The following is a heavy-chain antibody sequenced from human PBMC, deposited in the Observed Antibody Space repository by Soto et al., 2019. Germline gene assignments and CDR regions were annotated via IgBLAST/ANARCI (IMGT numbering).Heavy chain of an antibody. CDR2: SSYSGST. Sequence: SSTLYITCSFSGGSVSSGNYYWTWLRQPPGKGLEWIGYSSYSGSTNYNPSLKSRVSISVDTSNNQFSLKMTSVTAADTAIYYCARDHGVGGPCSPYYWGQGTLVNVSA. CDR3: ARDHGVGGPCSPYY. CDR1: GGSVSSGNYY. D-gene: IGHD1-26*01. J-gene: IGHJ4*02. V-gene: IGHV4-61*01.